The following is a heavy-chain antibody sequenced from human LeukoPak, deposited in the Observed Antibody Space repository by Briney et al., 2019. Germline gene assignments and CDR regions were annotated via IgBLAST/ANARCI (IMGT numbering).Heavy chain of an antibody. J-gene: IGHJ5*02. CDR2: MYSSGST. V-gene: IGHV4-61*02. CDR3: ARTPLRGATFFTSYPNWFDT. CDR1: GGSIFSFSHY. Sequence: SQTLSLTCTVSGGSIFSFSHYWSWIRQPAGKGLEWIGRMYSSGSTTYNPSLTGRVTISGDTSKNQFSLKLTSVTAADTAVYYCARTPLRGATFFTSYPNWFDTWGQGTLVTVSS. D-gene: IGHD3-10*01.